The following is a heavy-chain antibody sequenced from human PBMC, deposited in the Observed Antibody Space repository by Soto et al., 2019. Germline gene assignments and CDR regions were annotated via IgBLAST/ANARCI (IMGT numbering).Heavy chain of an antibody. D-gene: IGHD2-8*01. Sequence: SETLSLTCTVAGGSISSYYWSWLRPPPGKGLEWIGYIYYSGSTNYNPSLKSRVTISVDTSKNQFSLKLSSVTAADTAVYYCARQVVRYCTNGVCYKGDWFDPWGQGTLVTVSS. CDR1: GGSISSYY. V-gene: IGHV4-59*08. CDR3: ARQVVRYCTNGVCYKGDWFDP. CDR2: IYYSGST. J-gene: IGHJ5*02.